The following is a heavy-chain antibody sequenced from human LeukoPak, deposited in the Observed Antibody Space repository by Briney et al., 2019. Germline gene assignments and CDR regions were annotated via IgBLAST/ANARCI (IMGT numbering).Heavy chain of an antibody. D-gene: IGHD3-9*01. CDR1: GGSISSSSYY. Sequence: PSETLSLTCTVPGGSISSSSYYWNWIRQPAGKGLEWIGRISTSGSTNYNPSLKSRVTISIDTSKNQFSLKLSSVTAADTAVYYCARDQGYNILTGYLNWFDPWGQGTLVTVSS. CDR2: ISTSGST. V-gene: IGHV4-61*02. J-gene: IGHJ5*02. CDR3: ARDQGYNILTGYLNWFDP.